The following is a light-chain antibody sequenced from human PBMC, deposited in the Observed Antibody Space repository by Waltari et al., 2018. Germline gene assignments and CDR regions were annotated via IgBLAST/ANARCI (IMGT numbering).Light chain of an antibody. CDR3: QTGGHGTWV. CDR2: VNSDGSH. J-gene: IGLJ3*02. CDR1: SGHSSNV. V-gene: IGLV4-69*01. Sequence: QLVLTQSPSPSASLGASVKLTCTLSSGHSSNVISWHQQQPEKGPRYLMKVNSDGSHSKGDKIPDRFSGSSSGAEHYLTISSLQSEDEADYYCQTGGHGTWVFGGGTKLTVL.